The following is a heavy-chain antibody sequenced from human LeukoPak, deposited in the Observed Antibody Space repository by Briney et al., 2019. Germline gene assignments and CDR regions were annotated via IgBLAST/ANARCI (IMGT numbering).Heavy chain of an antibody. CDR1: GYTFTSYG. CDR3: AKTQYNRLGYCSGGSCPTPKYYFDY. CDR2: ISAYNGNT. D-gene: IGHD2-15*01. V-gene: IGHV1-18*01. J-gene: IGHJ4*02. Sequence: GASVKVSCKASGYTFTSYGISWVRQAPGQGLEWMGWISAYNGNTNYAQKLQGRVTMTTDTSTSTAYMELRSLRSDDTAVYYCAKTQYNRLGYCSGGSCPTPKYYFDYWGQGTLVTVSS.